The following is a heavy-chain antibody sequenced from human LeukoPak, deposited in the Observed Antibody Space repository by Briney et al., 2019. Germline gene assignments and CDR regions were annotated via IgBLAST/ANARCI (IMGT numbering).Heavy chain of an antibody. D-gene: IGHD3-22*01. CDR3: ARDSRIYVADYYDSSGHDY. J-gene: IGHJ4*02. CDR1: GFTFDDYG. V-gene: IGHV3-20*04. Sequence: GGSLRLSCAASGFTFDDYGMSWVRQAPGKGLEWVSGINWNGGSTGYADSVKGRFTISRDNAKNSLYLQINSLRAEDTALYYCARDSRIYVADYYDSSGHDYWGQGTLVTVSS. CDR2: INWNGGST.